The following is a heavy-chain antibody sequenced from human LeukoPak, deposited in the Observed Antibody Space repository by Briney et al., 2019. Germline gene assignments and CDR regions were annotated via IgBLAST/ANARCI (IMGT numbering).Heavy chain of an antibody. J-gene: IGHJ3*01. CDR2: ISGSGTYT. V-gene: IGHV3-23*01. Sequence: PGGSLSLSCTASIYILSQYAIRCVRQAPGKGLEWVSGISGSGTYTYYADSVKGRFTVSRENSKSTLYLQINSMGDDEAAFYCGGNAVGLDSRTSNYAFSLWGQGTMVTVSS. CDR3: GNAVGLDSRTSNYAFSL. CDR1: IYILSQYA. D-gene: IGHD3-22*01.